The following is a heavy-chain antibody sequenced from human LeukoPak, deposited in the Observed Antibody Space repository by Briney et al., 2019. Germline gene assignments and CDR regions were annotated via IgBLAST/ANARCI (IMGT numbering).Heavy chain of an antibody. D-gene: IGHD1-26*01. Sequence: RGRSPRLSCAASGLTFGSYAMRWVRQAPGKGLEYVSAISSNGGGTYYANPVKGRFTTSRDNSKNTLYLQMGSLRVEDMAVYYCAKEDGRWELHYWGQGTLVTVSS. V-gene: IGHV3-64*01. CDR1: GLTFGSYA. J-gene: IGHJ4*02. CDR2: ISSNGGGT. CDR3: AKEDGRWELHY.